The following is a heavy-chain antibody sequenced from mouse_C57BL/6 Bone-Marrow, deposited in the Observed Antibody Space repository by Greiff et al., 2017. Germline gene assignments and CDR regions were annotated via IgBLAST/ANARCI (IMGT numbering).Heavy chain of an antibody. V-gene: IGHV5-17*01. D-gene: IGHD1-1*01. CDR3: ARTSVVGDAMDY. CDR1: GFTFSDYG. Sequence: EVKLVESGGGLVKPGGSLKLSCAASGFTFSDYGMHWVRQAPEKGLEWVAYISSGSSPIYYADTVKGRFTISRDNAKNTLFLQMTSLRSEDTAMYYCARTSVVGDAMDYWGQGTSVTVSS. CDR2: ISSGSSPI. J-gene: IGHJ4*01.